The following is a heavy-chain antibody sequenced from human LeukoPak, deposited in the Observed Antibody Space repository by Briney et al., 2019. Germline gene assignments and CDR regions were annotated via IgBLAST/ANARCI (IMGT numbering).Heavy chain of an antibody. CDR2: FDPEDGET. J-gene: IGHJ6*02. D-gene: IGHD2-2*01. V-gene: IGHV1-24*01. Sequence: ASVKVSCKVSGYTLTELSMHWVRQAPGKGLEWMGGFDPEDGETIYAQKFQGRVTMTRDTSISAAYMELSRLRSDDTAVYYCTRDHCSYINCYEDYYHGMDVWGQGTTVTVSS. CDR1: GYTLTELS. CDR3: TRDHCSYINCYEDYYHGMDV.